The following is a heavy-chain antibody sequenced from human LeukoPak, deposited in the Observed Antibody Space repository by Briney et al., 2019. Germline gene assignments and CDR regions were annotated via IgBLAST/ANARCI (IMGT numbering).Heavy chain of an antibody. CDR1: GFTFSSYA. J-gene: IGHJ4*02. Sequence: GGSLRLSCAASGFTFSSYAMSWVRQAPGKGVEWVSAISGSGGSTYYADSVKGRFTISRDNSKNTLYLQMNSLRAEDTAVYYCAISDGYYFDYWGQGTLVTVSS. CDR2: ISGSGGST. D-gene: IGHD3-10*01. CDR3: AISDGYYFDY. V-gene: IGHV3-23*01.